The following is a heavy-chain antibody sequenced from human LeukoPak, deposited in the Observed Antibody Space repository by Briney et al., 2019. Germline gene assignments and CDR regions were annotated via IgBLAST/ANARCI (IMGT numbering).Heavy chain of an antibody. J-gene: IGHJ4*02. V-gene: IGHV1-8*01. CDR1: GYTFTSYD. Sequence: EASVNVSCKASGYTFTSYDINWVRQAPGQGLEWVGWMNPNSGNTGYAQKFQGRVTMTRNTSISTAYMELSSLRSEDTAVYYCARVPRRITIFILDYWGQGTLVTVSS. D-gene: IGHD3-9*01. CDR3: ARVPRRITIFILDY. CDR2: MNPNSGNT.